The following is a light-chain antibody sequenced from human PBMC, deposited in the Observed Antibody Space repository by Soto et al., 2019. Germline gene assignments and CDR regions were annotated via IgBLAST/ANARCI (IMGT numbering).Light chain of an antibody. V-gene: IGLV1-51*01. CDR2: DNN. J-gene: IGLJ2*01. Sequence: QSVLTQPPSVSAAPGQKVTISCSGRRSNIGNNYVSWYQQLPGTAPKLLIYDNNKRPSGIPDRFSGSKSGTSATLGITGLQTGDEADYYCGTWDSSLSAGVFGGGTKLTVL. CDR1: RSNIGNNY. CDR3: GTWDSSLSAGV.